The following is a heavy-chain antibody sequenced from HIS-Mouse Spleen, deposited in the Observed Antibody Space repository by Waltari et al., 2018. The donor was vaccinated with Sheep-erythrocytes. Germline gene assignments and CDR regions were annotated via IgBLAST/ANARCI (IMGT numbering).Heavy chain of an antibody. J-gene: IGHJ2*01. D-gene: IGHD3-10*01. CDR3: ARLITMVRGVTWYFDL. CDR1: GALTSGGYY. V-gene: IGHV4-31*02. Sequence: GALTSGGYYWSWIRQHPGKGLEWIGDTYDSGSTYYNPCLKSRLTISVDTSKNQFSLKLSSVTAADTAVYYCARLITMVRGVTWYFDLWGRGTLVTVSS. CDR2: TYDSGST.